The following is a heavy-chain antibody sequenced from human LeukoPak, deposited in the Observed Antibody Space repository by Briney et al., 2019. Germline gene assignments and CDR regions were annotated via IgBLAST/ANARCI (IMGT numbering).Heavy chain of an antibody. D-gene: IGHD2-15*01. CDR2: ISSSGSTI. V-gene: IGHV3-11*01. CDR3: ARDPLAVAATTDY. CDR1: GFTFSDYY. J-gene: IGHJ4*02. Sequence: GGSLRLSCPASGFTFSDYYMSWIRQAPGKGLEWVSYISSSGSTIYYADSVKGRFTISRDNAKNSLYLQMNSLRAEDTAVYYCARDPLAVAATTDYWGQGTLVTVSS.